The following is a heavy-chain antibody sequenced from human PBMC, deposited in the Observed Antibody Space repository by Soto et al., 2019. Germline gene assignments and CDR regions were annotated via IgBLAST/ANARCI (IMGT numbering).Heavy chain of an antibody. Sequence: PVGSLRLACASSGFTFSSYSMNCVRQSPGKRLEWVSSISSSSSYIYYADSVKGRFTISRDNAKNSLYLQMNSLRAEDTAVYYCARSGWVALELEDNAFDIWRQGTMVNVS. CDR2: ISSSSSYI. J-gene: IGHJ3*02. D-gene: IGHD1-7*01. V-gene: IGHV3-21*01. CDR1: GFTFSSYS. CDR3: ARSGWVALELEDNAFDI.